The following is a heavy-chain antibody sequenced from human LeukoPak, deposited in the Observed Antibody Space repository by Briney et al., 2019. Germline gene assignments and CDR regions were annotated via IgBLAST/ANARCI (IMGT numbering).Heavy chain of an antibody. CDR1: GGSISSYY. V-gene: IGHV4-59*01. J-gene: IGHJ4*02. CDR2: IYYSGST. Sequence: PSETRSLTCTVSGGSISSYYWSWIRQPPGKGLEWIGYIYYSGSTNYNPSLKSRVTISVDTSKNQFSLKLSSVTAADTAVYYCARNIAVAGMGFGYWGQGTLVTVSS. CDR3: ARNIAVAGMGFGY. D-gene: IGHD6-19*01.